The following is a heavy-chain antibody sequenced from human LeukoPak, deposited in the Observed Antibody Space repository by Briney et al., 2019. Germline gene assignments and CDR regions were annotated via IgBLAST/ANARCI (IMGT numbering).Heavy chain of an antibody. CDR1: GGSISSSTYY. V-gene: IGHV4-39*01. D-gene: IGHD3-10*01. Sequence: SETLSLTCTVSGGSISSSTYYWGWIRQPPGKGLEWIGSIFYSGSTYYNPSLKSRVTVSVDTPKNHFSLNVSSVTAADTAVYYCARHSGMVRGPFDIWGQGTMVTVSS. J-gene: IGHJ3*02. CDR2: IFYSGST. CDR3: ARHSGMVRGPFDI.